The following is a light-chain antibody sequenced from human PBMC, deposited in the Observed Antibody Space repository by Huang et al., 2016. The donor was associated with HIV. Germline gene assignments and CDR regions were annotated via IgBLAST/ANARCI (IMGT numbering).Light chain of an antibody. CDR1: QGISSC. J-gene: IGKJ4*01. V-gene: IGKV1-8*01. CDR2: AAS. Sequence: AIRITQSPSSLSASTGDRVTITCRASQGISSCLAWYQQKPGKAPKLLIYAASTLQSGVPSRFSGSGSGTDFTLTISCPQSEDFATYYCQQYYSYPSTFGGGTKVEIK. CDR3: QQYYSYPST.